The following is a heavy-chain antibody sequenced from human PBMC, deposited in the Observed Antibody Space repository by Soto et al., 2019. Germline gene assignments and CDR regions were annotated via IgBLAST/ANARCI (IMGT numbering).Heavy chain of an antibody. J-gene: IGHJ6*02. CDR3: AKDLKSTGWYFGLGL. CDR1: GFTFDDHA. D-gene: IGHD6-19*01. CDR2: ISWNSGTI. Sequence: PGGSLRLSCAASGFTFDDHAMHWVRHGPGKGLEWVSGISWNSGTIVYADSVKGRFTISRDNTKNSLYLQMDSLRREDTALYYCAKDLKSTGWYFGLGLWGQGTTVTVSS. V-gene: IGHV3-9*01.